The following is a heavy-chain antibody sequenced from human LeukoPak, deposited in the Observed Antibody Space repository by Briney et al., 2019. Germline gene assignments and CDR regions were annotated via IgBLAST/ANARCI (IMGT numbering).Heavy chain of an antibody. CDR3: ARLGGGHSSSWYDAFDI. CDR1: GFTFSSSW. Sequence: GGSLRLSCAASGFTFSSSWMSWVRQAPGKGLEWVANIKQDGSEKYYVDSVKGRFTISRDNAKNSLYLQMNSLRAEDTAVYYCARLGGGHSSSWYDAFDIWGQGTMVTVSS. CDR2: IKQDGSEK. J-gene: IGHJ3*02. V-gene: IGHV3-7*03. D-gene: IGHD6-13*01.